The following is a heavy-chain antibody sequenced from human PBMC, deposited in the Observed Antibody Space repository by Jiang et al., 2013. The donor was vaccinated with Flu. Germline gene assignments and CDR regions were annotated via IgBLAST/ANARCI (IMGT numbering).Heavy chain of an antibody. CDR2: IDPNSGGT. J-gene: IGHJ4*02. CDR3: ARATYYYDSSGYYLWDY. D-gene: IGHD3-22*01. V-gene: IGHV1-2*02. Sequence: SGAEVKKPGASVKVSCKASGYTFTGYYMHWVRQAPGQGLEWMGWIDPNSGGTNYAQKFQGRVTMTRDTSISTAYMELSRLRSDDTAVYYCARATYYYDSSGYYLWDYWGQGTLVTVSS. CDR1: GYTFTGYY.